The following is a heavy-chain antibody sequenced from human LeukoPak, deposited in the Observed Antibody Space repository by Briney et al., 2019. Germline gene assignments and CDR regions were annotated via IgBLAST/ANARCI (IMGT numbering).Heavy chain of an antibody. D-gene: IGHD6-6*01. V-gene: IGHV4-39*07. Sequence: SETLSLTCTVSGGSISSSSYYWGWIRQPPGKGLEWIGSIYYSGGTYYNPSLKSRVTISVDTSKNQFSLKLSSVTAADTAVYYCARGYSALDPWGQGTLVTVSS. CDR3: ARGYSALDP. J-gene: IGHJ5*02. CDR1: GGSISSSSYY. CDR2: IYYSGGT.